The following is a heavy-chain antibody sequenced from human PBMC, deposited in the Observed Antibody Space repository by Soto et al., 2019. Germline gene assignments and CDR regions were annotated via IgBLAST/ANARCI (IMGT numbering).Heavy chain of an antibody. Sequence: QVRLVQSGAEVKKPGSSVKVSCKASGGTFSSYSISWVRQAPGQGLEWMGGIIPIFGTANYAQKFQGRVTITADESTRIVYMELSSLGSEDTAVYYCARETGGDCSGGSCLFDYWGQGTLVTVSS. J-gene: IGHJ4*02. D-gene: IGHD2-15*01. V-gene: IGHV1-69*01. CDR1: GGTFSSYS. CDR3: ARETGGDCSGGSCLFDY. CDR2: IIPIFGTA.